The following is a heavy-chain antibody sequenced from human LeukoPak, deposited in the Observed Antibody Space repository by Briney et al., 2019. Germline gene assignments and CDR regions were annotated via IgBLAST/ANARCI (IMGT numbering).Heavy chain of an antibody. CDR1: GFTFSSYE. CDR2: ISTTGNTI. V-gene: IGHV3-48*03. D-gene: IGHD4-17*01. Sequence: GGSLRLFCAASGFTFSSYEMNWVRQAPGKGLEWVSYISTTGNTIYYADSVKGRFTISRDNAKNSLYLQMNSLRAEDTAVYYCARDVTTVKGMDVWGQGTTVTASS. J-gene: IGHJ6*02. CDR3: ARDVTTVKGMDV.